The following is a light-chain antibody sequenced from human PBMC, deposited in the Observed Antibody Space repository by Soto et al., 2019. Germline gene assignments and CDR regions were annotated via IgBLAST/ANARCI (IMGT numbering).Light chain of an antibody. CDR3: GSYTNSGTLV. J-gene: IGLJ1*01. CDR1: SSDVGGYNY. Sequence: QSVLTQPASVSGSPGQSITISCTGTSSDVGGYNYVSWYQQHPGKVPKLMIYEVSNRPSEFSNRFSGSKSGNTASLTISGLQAEDEADYYCGSYTNSGTLVFGTGTKVTVL. V-gene: IGLV2-14*01. CDR2: EVS.